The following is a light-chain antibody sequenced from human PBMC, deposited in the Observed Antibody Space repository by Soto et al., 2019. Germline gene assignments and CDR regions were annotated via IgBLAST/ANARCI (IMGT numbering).Light chain of an antibody. CDR3: QQSYSTPYT. Sequence: DIQMTQSPSSLSASVGDRVTITCRASQSISSYLNWYQQKPGKAPKLLIYAAARLQSGVPSRFSGSGSGTDFTLTISSLQPEDFATYDCQQSYSTPYTFGQGTKLEIK. J-gene: IGKJ2*01. V-gene: IGKV1-39*01. CDR1: QSISSY. CDR2: AAA.